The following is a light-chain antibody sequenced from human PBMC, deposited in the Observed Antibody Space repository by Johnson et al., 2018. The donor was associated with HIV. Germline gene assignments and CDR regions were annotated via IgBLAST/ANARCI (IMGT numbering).Light chain of an antibody. V-gene: IGLV1-51*01. CDR3: GTWDSRLSAWS. J-gene: IGLJ1*01. CDR2: DNN. Sequence: QSVLTQPPSVSAAPGQRVTISCSGNSSNIENNYVSWYQQFPERAPKLLIYDNNKRPSGIPDRFSGSKSGTSATLGITGLQTGDEADYYCGTWDSRLSAWSFGTGTKVAVL. CDR1: SSNIENNY.